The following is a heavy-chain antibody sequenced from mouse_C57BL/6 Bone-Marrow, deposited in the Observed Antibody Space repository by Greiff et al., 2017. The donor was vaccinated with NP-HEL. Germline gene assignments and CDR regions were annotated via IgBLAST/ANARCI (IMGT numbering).Heavy chain of an antibody. CDR2: ISDGGSYT. Sequence: EVKLVESGGGLVKPGGSLKLFCAASGFTFSSYAMSWVRQTPEKRLEWVATISDGGSYTYYPDNVKGRFTISRDNAKNNLYLQMSHLKSEDTAMYYCARDPVNFFDYWGQGTTLTVSS. D-gene: IGHD1-3*01. J-gene: IGHJ2*01. CDR3: ARDPVNFFDY. CDR1: GFTFSSYA. V-gene: IGHV5-4*01.